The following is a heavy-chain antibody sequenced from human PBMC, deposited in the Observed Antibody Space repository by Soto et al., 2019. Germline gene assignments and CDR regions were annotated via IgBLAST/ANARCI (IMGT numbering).Heavy chain of an antibody. CDR3: ARDPHYYESSGYYQSLGY. Sequence: QVQLVQSGAEVKKPGSSVKVTCKASGGTFSSYTISWVRQAPGQGLEWMGRIIPILGIANYAQKFKGRVKINADKSTSKAYMELSSLRSEDTAVYYCARDPHYYESSGYYQSLGYWGQGTLVTVSS. CDR1: GGTFSSYT. CDR2: IIPILGIA. D-gene: IGHD3-22*01. J-gene: IGHJ4*02. V-gene: IGHV1-69*08.